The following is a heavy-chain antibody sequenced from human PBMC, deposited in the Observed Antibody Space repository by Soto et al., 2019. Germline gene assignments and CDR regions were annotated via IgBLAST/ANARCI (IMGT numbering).Heavy chain of an antibody. J-gene: IGHJ4*02. CDR3: AMYYGHGQDY. D-gene: IGHD3-10*01. CDR2: IYDGGTS. V-gene: IGHV4-59*01. Sequence: WTWIRQSPGKGLEWIGYIYDGGTSNYNSSLKGRVTVSVDMSTNQCSLTLNSVTAADTAVYYCAMYYGHGQDYWGQGTLVTVSA.